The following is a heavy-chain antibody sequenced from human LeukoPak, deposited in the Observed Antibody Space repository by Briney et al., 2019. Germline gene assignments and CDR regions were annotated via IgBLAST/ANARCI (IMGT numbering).Heavy chain of an antibody. V-gene: IGHV3-30*03. CDR3: ARASGGYDF. CDR1: GFSFSDYW. D-gene: IGHD5-12*01. Sequence: GGSLRLSCAASGFSFSDYWMSWARQAPGKGLEWVAVISYDGSNKYYADSVKGRFTISRDNSKNTLYLQMNSLRAEDTAVYYCARASGGYDFWGQGTLVTVSS. J-gene: IGHJ4*02. CDR2: ISYDGSNK.